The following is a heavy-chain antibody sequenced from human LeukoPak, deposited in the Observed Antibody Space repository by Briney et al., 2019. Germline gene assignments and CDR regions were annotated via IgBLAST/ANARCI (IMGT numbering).Heavy chain of an antibody. Sequence: SETLSLTCTVSGGSLSSSGYYWGWIRQPPGKGLEWIGSIYYSGSTYYNPSLKSRVTISLDTSKNQFSLQLSPVTAADTAVYYCARGGGRDGYKRWNFWGQGTLVTVSS. D-gene: IGHD5-24*01. CDR3: ARGGGRDGYKRWNF. CDR2: IYYSGST. CDR1: GGSLSSSGYY. J-gene: IGHJ4*02. V-gene: IGHV4-39*07.